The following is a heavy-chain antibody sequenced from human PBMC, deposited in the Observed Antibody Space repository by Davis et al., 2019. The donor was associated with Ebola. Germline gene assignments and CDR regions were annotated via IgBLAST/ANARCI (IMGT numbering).Heavy chain of an antibody. D-gene: IGHD2-2*01. CDR1: GGSISSGDYY. V-gene: IGHV4-30-4*01. J-gene: IGHJ5*02. Sequence: MPSETLSLTCTVSGGSISSGDYYWSWIRQPPGKGLEWIGYIYYSGSTYYNPSLKSRVTISVDTSKNQYSLKLSSVTAADTAVYYCARAWRGNIVVVPAAISRWFDPWGQGTLVTVSS. CDR2: IYYSGST. CDR3: ARAWRGNIVVVPAAISRWFDP.